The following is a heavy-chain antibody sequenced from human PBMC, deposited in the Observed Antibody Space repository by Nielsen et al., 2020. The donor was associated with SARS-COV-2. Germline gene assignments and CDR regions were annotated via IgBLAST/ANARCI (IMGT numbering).Heavy chain of an antibody. CDR3: ARGGTAHEYYYYGMDV. D-gene: IGHD5-18*01. CDR1: GFTFSSYG. J-gene: IGHJ6*02. Sequence: GESLKISCAASGFTFSSYGMHWVRQAPGKGLEWVAVISYDGSNKYYADSVKGRFTISRDNSKNTLYLQMNSLRAEDTAVYYCARGGTAHEYYYYGMDVWGQGTTVTVSS. V-gene: IGHV3-30*03. CDR2: ISYDGSNK.